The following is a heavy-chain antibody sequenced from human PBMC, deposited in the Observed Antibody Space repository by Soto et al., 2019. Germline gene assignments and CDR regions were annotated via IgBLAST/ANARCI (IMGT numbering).Heavy chain of an antibody. CDR2: ISGSGGST. D-gene: IGHD5-12*01. J-gene: IGHJ4*02. CDR1: GFTFSSYA. Sequence: GESLKISCAASGFTFSSYAMSWVRQAPGKGLEWVSAISGSGGSTYYADSVKGRFTISRDNSKNTLYLQMNSLRAEDTAVYYCAKDKVEGVDIVATIFDYWGQGTLVTVSS. CDR3: AKDKVEGVDIVATIFDY. V-gene: IGHV3-23*01.